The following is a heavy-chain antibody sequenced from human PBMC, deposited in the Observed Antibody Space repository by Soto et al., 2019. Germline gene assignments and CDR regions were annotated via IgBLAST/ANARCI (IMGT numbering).Heavy chain of an antibody. D-gene: IGHD6-13*01. Sequence: QVQLVESGGGVVQPGRSLRLSCAASGFTFSTYGMHWVRQAPGKGLERVAVISYDGSNKYYADSVKGRFTISRDNSKNTLYLQMNSLRAEDTAVYYCAKDYREGSSWYLSSYRGMDVWGQGTTVTVSS. CDR3: AKDYREGSSWYLSSYRGMDV. CDR1: GFTFSTYG. CDR2: ISYDGSNK. V-gene: IGHV3-30*18. J-gene: IGHJ6*02.